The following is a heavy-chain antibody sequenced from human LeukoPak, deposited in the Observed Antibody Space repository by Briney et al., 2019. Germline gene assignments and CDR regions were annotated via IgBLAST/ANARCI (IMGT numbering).Heavy chain of an antibody. J-gene: IGHJ4*02. V-gene: IGHV3-30-3*01. Sequence: GGSLRLSCAASGFTFSSYAMHWVRQAPGKGLEWVAVISYDGSNKYYADSVKGRFTISRDNSKNTLYLQMNSLRAEDTAAYYCAVNGRPFKRYYYDSSGYYAYWGQGTLVTVSS. CDR1: GFTFSSYA. CDR3: AVNGRPFKRYYYDSSGYYAY. CDR2: ISYDGSNK. D-gene: IGHD3-22*01.